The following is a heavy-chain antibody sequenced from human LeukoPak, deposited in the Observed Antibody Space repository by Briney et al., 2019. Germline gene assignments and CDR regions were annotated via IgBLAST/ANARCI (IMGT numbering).Heavy chain of an antibody. Sequence: SETLSLTCTVSGGSISGYQWSWIRQPPGKGLEWIGKIYYTGGINYNPSLKSRVTMSVDTSKNQFYLKLSTVTAADTAVYYCARQLGHWFDPWGQGALVTVSS. D-gene: IGHD3-16*01. CDR1: GGSISGYQ. J-gene: IGHJ5*02. CDR2: IYYTGGI. CDR3: ARQLGHWFDP. V-gene: IGHV4-59*01.